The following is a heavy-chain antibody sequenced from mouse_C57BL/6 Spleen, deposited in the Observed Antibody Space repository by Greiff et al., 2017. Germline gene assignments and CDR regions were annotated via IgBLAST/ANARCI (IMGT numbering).Heavy chain of an antibody. CDR1: GYTFTSYG. V-gene: IGHV1-81*01. Sequence: QVQLKESGAELARPGASVKLSCKASGYTFTSYGISWVKQRTGQGLEWIGEIYPRSGNTYYNEKFKGKATLTADKSSSTAYMELRSLTSEDSAVYFCARSGYYDGSREDWYFDVWGTGTTVTVSS. D-gene: IGHD1-1*01. J-gene: IGHJ1*03. CDR2: IYPRSGNT. CDR3: ARSGYYDGSREDWYFDV.